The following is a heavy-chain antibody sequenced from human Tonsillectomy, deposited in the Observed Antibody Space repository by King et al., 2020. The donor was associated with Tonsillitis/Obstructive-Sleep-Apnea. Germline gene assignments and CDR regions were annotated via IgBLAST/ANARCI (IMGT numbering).Heavy chain of an antibody. V-gene: IGHV1-2*02. CDR3: ARGDYYAMDV. Sequence: QVQLVQSGAEVKKPGASVKVSCKASGYTFTGYYLHWVRQAPGQGLEWMVWINPNSGGTKYAQKFQGRVSMTRDTSISTAYMELNRLRSDDTAVYYCARGDYYAMDVWGQGTTVTVSS. J-gene: IGHJ6*02. CDR1: GYTFTGYY. CDR2: INPNSGGT.